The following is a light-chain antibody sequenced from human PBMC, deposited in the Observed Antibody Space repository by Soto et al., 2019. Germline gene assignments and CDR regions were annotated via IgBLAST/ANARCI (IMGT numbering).Light chain of an antibody. Sequence: EIVLTQSPATLSLSPGERATLSCRASQSVTNYLAWYQQKPGQAPRLLIYDASTRVTGTPARFRGSGSGTDFTLTISSVEPEDFAVYYCQQRSNWPLCTFGQGTKLEIK. CDR3: QQRSNWPLCT. J-gene: IGKJ2*02. CDR1: QSVTNY. V-gene: IGKV3-11*01. CDR2: DAS.